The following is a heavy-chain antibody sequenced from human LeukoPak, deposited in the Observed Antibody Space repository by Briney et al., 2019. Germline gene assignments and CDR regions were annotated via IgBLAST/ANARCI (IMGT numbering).Heavy chain of an antibody. CDR2: LQYDRTNV. CDR3: AKERCSNGASCLYYYMDV. V-gene: IGHV3-30*02. J-gene: IGHJ6*03. D-gene: IGHD2-8*01. Sequence: PGGSLRLSCAASRFSFSSYGMHWVRQAPRKGLEWVAYLQYDRTNVQYADSVRGRFTISRDNSKNILYLQMNSLRAEDTVVYYCAKERCSNGASCLYYYMDVLGKVTMVT. CDR1: RFSFSSYG.